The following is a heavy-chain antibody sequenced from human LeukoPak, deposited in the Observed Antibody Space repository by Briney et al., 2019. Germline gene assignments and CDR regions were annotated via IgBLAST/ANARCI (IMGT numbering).Heavy chain of an antibody. CDR3: AKDRAEATRRSLDY. D-gene: IGHD1-26*01. V-gene: IGHV3-30*04. CDR2: ISYEGSKK. CDR1: GFTFSNYA. Sequence: GGSLRLSCAASGFTFSNYAMHWVRQAPGKGLEWVSVISYEGSKKYYADSVKGRFTISRDNSKNTVHLQMNSLSAEDTAVYYCAKDRAEATRRSLDYWGQGTLVAVSS. J-gene: IGHJ4*02.